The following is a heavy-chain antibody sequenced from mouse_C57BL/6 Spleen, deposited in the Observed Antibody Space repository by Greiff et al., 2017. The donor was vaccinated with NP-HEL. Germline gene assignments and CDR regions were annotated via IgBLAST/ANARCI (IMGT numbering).Heavy chain of an antibody. CDR1: GYAFSSSW. J-gene: IGHJ2*01. V-gene: IGHV1-82*01. Sequence: QVQLKESGPELVKPGASVKISCKASGYAFSSSWMNWVKQRPGKGLEWIGRIYPGDGDTNYNGKFKGKATLTADKSSSTAYMQLSSLTSEDSAVYFCASHYYGSSSFDYWGQGTTLTVSS. D-gene: IGHD1-1*01. CDR3: ASHYYGSSSFDY. CDR2: IYPGDGDT.